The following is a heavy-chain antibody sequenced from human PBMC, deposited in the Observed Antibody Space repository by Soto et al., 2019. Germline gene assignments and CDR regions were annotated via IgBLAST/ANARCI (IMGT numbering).Heavy chain of an antibody. CDR1: GYIFTSYY. CDR2: INPFDGSR. CDR3: SRVDRGEPYPFAH. D-gene: IGHD3-10*01. V-gene: IGHV1-46*03. Sequence: ASVKVSCKASGYIFTSYYLHWVRQAPGQGLEWMGWINPFDGSRMFAQSFQGRVTFTRDTSTSTVYMELSGLRSDDTAVYYCSRVDRGEPYPFAHWGQGTLVTVSA. J-gene: IGHJ4*02.